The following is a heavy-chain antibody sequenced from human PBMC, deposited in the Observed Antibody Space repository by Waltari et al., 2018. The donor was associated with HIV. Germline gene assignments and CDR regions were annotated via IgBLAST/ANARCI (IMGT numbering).Heavy chain of an antibody. V-gene: IGHV3-43*01. Sequence: EVQLEESGGAVLPPGGSLRLSCAASGCRFDDYTMHWVRQAPGKGLEWVSLISWDGRNIQYADSVKGRFTVSRDNSKNSLSLQMNSLRTEDTALYYRAKGLPITFWGQGTTVTVSS. CDR3: AKGLPITF. J-gene: IGHJ6*02. CDR1: GCRFDDYT. D-gene: IGHD5-18*01. CDR2: ISWDGRNI.